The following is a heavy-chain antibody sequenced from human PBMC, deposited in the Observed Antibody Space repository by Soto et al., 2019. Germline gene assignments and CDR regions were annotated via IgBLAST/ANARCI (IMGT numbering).Heavy chain of an antibody. D-gene: IGHD5-12*01. CDR1: GYSISSGYY. J-gene: IGHJ4*02. CDR3: ARAGDIVATTFDY. V-gene: IGHV4-38-2*01. Sequence: NPSETLSLTCAVSGYSISSGYYWGWIRQPPGKGLEWIGSIYHSGSTYYNPSLKSRVTISVDTSKNQFSLKLSSVTAADTAVYYCARAGDIVATTFDYWGQGTLVTVSS. CDR2: IYHSGST.